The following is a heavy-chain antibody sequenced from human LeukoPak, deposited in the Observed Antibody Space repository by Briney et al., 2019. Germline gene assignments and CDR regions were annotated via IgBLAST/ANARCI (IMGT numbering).Heavy chain of an antibody. D-gene: IGHD6-13*01. CDR1: GYTFTSYG. J-gene: IGHJ4*02. CDR3: AREHIAALRVPDY. CDR2: ISAYNGNT. V-gene: IGHV1-18*01. Sequence: GPVKVSCKASGYTFTSYGISWVRQAPGQWLEWMGWISAYNGNTNYAQTLQGRVTMTTGTSTSTAYMELRSLRSDDTAVYYCAREHIAALRVPDYWGQGTLVTVSS.